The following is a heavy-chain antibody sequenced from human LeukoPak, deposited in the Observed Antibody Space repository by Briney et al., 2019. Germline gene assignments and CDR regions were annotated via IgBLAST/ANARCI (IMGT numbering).Heavy chain of an antibody. CDR3: ARTSIATRHFDY. Sequence: SQTLSLTCPVSVCSLSSDAYFWSWIRQHPGKGLEWIGYIYYSGSTYYNPSLKSRVTISVDTSKNQFALKLSSVAAADTAVYYCARTSIATRHFDYWGQGTLVTVSS. V-gene: IGHV4-31*03. J-gene: IGHJ4*02. CDR2: IYYSGST. CDR1: VCSLSSDAYF. D-gene: IGHD6-6*01.